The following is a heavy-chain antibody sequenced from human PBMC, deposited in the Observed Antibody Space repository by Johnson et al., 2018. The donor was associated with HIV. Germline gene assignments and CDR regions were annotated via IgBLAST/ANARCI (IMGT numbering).Heavy chain of an antibody. Sequence: VESGGGVVQPGRSLRLSCAASGFTFSSYALHWVRQAPGKGLEWVAVISSAGSNKYYADSVKGRLTISRDNSKNTLYLQMRSLRAEDTAMYYCGRDMSSRWGMGDACDIWGQGTMVTVSS. V-gene: IGHV3-30-3*01. CDR3: GRDMSSRWGMGDACDI. D-gene: IGHD6-13*01. J-gene: IGHJ3*02. CDR1: GFTFSSYA. CDR2: ISSAGSNK.